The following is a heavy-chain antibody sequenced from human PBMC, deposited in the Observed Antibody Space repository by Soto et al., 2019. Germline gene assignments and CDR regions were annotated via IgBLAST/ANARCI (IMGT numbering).Heavy chain of an antibody. V-gene: IGHV1-18*01. J-gene: IGHJ6*02. CDR2: FSAQNGKT. CDR1: GYIFTSYG. D-gene: IGHD3-10*01. CDR3: ATGYGWNGMDV. Sequence: ASVKVSCKASGYIFTSYGITWVRQAPGQGLEWMGGFSAQNGKTNYAQKFQGRVTMTEDTSTDTAYMELSSLRSEDTAVYYCATGYGWNGMDVWGQGTTVTVSS.